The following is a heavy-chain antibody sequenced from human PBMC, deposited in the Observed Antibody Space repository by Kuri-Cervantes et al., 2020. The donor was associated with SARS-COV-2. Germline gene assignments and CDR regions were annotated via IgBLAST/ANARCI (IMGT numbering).Heavy chain of an antibody. Sequence: GESLKISCAASGFTFSSYEMNWVRQAPGKGLEWVSAISGSGGSTYYADSVKGRFTISRDNSKNTLYLQMNSLRAEDTAVYYCAKGGRLEQWLVDYYYYGMDVWGQGTTVTVSS. CDR3: AKGGRLEQWLVDYYYYGMDV. D-gene: IGHD6-19*01. CDR2: ISGSGGST. CDR1: GFTFSSYE. V-gene: IGHV3-23*01. J-gene: IGHJ6*02.